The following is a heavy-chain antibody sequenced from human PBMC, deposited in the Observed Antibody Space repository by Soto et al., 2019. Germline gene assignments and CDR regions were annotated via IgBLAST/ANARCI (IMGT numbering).Heavy chain of an antibody. V-gene: IGHV1-18*01. CDR2: ISAYNGNT. J-gene: IGHJ4*02. CDR3: ERGLAAAGRFAC. Sequence: QVQLVQPGAEVKKPGASVKVSCKASGYTFTNYAFSWVPKDPGQGLEWLGWISAYNGNTNDPQKHEGRVTMPTDTSSSTANLKLRSFRSDDTAVYSCERGLAAAGRFACWGQRPRVHVS. D-gene: IGHD6-13*01. CDR1: GYTFTNYA.